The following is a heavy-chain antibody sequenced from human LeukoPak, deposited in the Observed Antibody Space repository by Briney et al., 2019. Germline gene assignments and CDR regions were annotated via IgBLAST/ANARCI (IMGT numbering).Heavy chain of an antibody. CDR3: ARDPSYYAILTGYYTLDAFDI. CDR1: GFTFSSYW. CDR2: IKQDGSEK. V-gene: IGHV3-7*01. J-gene: IGHJ3*02. D-gene: IGHD3-9*01. Sequence: GGSLRLSCAASGFTFSSYWMSWVRQAPGKGLEWVANIKQDGSEKYYVDSVKGRFTISRDNAKNSLYLQMNSLRAEDTAVYYCARDPSYYAILTGYYTLDAFDIWGQGTMVTVSS.